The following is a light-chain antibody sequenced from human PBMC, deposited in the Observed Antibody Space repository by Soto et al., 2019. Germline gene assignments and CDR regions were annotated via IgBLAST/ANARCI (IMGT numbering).Light chain of an antibody. CDR2: GAS. Sequence: EIVMTQSPGTLSVSTEEGATLSCRASQSVDRNLAWYQQKPGQAPRLLIYGASTRPTGIPDRFSGSGSGTEFSLTISSLQSEDFGVYCCQQYDSWPLTFGGGTKVEIK. CDR3: QQYDSWPLT. J-gene: IGKJ4*01. CDR1: QSVDRN. V-gene: IGKV3D-15*01.